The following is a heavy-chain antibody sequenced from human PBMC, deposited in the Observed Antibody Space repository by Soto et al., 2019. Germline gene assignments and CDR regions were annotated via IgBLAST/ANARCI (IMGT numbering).Heavy chain of an antibody. J-gene: IGHJ4*02. CDR2: IYYSGST. CDR1: GGSISSSSYY. CDR3: ARLDGDYFLSDY. D-gene: IGHD4-17*01. Sequence: QLQLQESGPGLVKPSETLSLTCTVSGGSISSSSYYWGWIRQPPGKGLEWIGSIYYSGSTYYNPSLKSRVTISVDTSKNQFSLKLSSVTAADTAVYYCARLDGDYFLSDYWGQGTLVTVSS. V-gene: IGHV4-39*01.